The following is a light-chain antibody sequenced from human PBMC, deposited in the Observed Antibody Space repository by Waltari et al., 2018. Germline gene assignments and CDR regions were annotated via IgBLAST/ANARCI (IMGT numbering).Light chain of an antibody. CDR2: AAS. J-gene: IGKJ1*01. CDR3: QQYKTHWT. Sequence: DVHMTQSPSTLSASVGDRVTVTCRASQGISNWLAWYLQKPGKAPKLLISAASTLKSGVPSRFSGSGSGTEFTLTISSLQPDDFATYYCQQYKTHWTFGQGTKVEIK. CDR1: QGISNW. V-gene: IGKV1-5*01.